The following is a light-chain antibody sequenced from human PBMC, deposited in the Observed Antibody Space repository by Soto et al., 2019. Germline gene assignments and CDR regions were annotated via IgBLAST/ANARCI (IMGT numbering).Light chain of an antibody. CDR1: SSNIGNNY. CDR3: GAWDGSLSAGV. J-gene: IGLJ3*02. CDR2: DNN. Sequence: QSVLTQPPSVSAAPGQKVTISCSGSSSNIGNNYVSRYQHLPGTAPKLLIYDNNKRPSGIPDRFSGSKSGTSATLGITGLQTGDEADYYCGAWDGSLSAGVFGGGTKLTVL. V-gene: IGLV1-51*01.